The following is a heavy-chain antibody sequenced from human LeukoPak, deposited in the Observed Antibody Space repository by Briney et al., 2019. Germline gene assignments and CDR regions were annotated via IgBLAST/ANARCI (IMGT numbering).Heavy chain of an antibody. CDR1: GFAFTTYA. CDR3: AREIFGSRRYPEF. CDR2: IWHDGSHK. V-gene: IGHV3-33*01. D-gene: IGHD3-3*01. J-gene: IGHJ4*02. Sequence: GRCLRLSCAASGFAFTTYAMHWVRPAPGQGLEWVALIWHDGSHKFYSNSVRGPFTISRDTSKNTVSLQRNKLRPEDTAVYYCAREIFGSRRYPEFWGQGTLVTVSS.